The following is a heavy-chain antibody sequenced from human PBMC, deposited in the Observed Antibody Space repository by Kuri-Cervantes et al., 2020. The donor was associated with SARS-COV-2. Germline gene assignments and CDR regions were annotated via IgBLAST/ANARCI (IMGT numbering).Heavy chain of an antibody. V-gene: IGHV3-21*01. CDR3: ARGMGAGATSWSFDY. J-gene: IGHJ4*02. Sequence: GESLKISCAASGFTFSSYSMNWVRQAPGKGLEWVSSISSSSSYIYHADSVKGRFTISRDNAKNSLYLQMNSLRAEDTAVYYCARGMGAGATSWSFDYWGQGTLVTVSS. CDR2: ISSSSSYI. CDR1: GFTFSSYS. D-gene: IGHD1-26*01.